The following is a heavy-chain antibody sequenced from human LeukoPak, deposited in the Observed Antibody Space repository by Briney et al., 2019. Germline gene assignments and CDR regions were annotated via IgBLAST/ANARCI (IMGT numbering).Heavy chain of an antibody. V-gene: IGHV3-7*01. CDR3: ARATLAWYCYDSSGCPYFDY. CDR1: GFTFSSYW. CDR2: IKQDGSEK. J-gene: IGHJ4*02. Sequence: GGSLRLSCAASGFTFSSYWMSWVRQAPGKGLEWVANIKQDGSEKYYVDSVKGRFTISRDNAKNSLYLQMNSLRAEDTAVYYCARATLAWYCYDSSGCPYFDYWGQGTLVTVSS. D-gene: IGHD3-22*01.